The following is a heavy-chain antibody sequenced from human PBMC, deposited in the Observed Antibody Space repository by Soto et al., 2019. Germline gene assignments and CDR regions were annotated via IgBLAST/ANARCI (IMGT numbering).Heavy chain of an antibody. CDR1: GYTFTTYT. J-gene: IGHJ5*02. CDR3: TRGPGTTFTYNWFDP. V-gene: IGHV1-3*01. D-gene: IGHD1-1*01. CDR2: INAGNGNT. Sequence: GASVKVSCKASGYTFTTYTIHWVRQAPGQRLEWMGWINAGNGNTKYSQKFQGRVTITRDTSASTAYMELNSLRSEDTAVYYCTRGPGTTFTYNWFDPWGQGTLVTVSS.